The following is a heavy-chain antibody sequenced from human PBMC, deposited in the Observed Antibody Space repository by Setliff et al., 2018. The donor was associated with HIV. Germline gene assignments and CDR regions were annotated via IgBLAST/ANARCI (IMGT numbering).Heavy chain of an antibody. V-gene: IGHV4-34*01. J-gene: IGHJ4*02. CDR2: INHSGST. CDR3: ARAADYHDSSGYWAPPRYFDY. D-gene: IGHD3-22*01. CDR1: FTGHY. Sequence: FTGHYLHWIRQPPGKGLEWIGEINHSGSTNYNPSLKSRVSISVDTSKKQFSLKLSSASAADTAVYYCARAADYHDSSGYWAPPRYFDYWGQGTLVTVSS.